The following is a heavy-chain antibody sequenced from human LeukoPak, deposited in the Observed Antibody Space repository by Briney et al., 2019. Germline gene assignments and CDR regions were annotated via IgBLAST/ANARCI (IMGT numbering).Heavy chain of an antibody. D-gene: IGHD3-22*01. CDR3: ARDLPQYYYDSSGYFDY. J-gene: IGHJ4*02. CDR1: GYTFTIYA. V-gene: IGHV1-3*01. CDR2: INAGNGNT. Sequence: GASVKVSCKASGYTFTIYAMHWVRQAPGQRLEWMGWINAGNGNTKYSQKFQGRVTITRDTSASTAYMELSSLRSEDTAVYYCARDLPQYYYDSSGYFDYWGQGTLVTVSS.